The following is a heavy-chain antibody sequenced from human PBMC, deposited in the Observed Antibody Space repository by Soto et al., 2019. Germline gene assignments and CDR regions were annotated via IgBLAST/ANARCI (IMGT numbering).Heavy chain of an antibody. V-gene: IGHV4-61*05. D-gene: IGHD1-26*01. CDR2: IYYSGST. Sequence: SETLSLTCTVSGGSISSSSYYWGWIRQPPGKGLECIGYIYYSGSTNYSPSLKSRVTISVDTSKNQFSLKLSSVTAADTAVYYCARRWGRVFDYWGQGTLVTVSS. J-gene: IGHJ4*02. CDR3: ARRWGRVFDY. CDR1: GGSISSSSYY.